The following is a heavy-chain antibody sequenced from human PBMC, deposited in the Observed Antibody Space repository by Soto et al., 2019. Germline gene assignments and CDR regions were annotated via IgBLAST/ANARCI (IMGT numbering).Heavy chain of an antibody. D-gene: IGHD3-3*01. Sequence: QVQLVESGGGLVKPGGSLRLSCAASGFTFSDYYMSWIRQAPGKGLEWVSYISSSGSTIYYADSVKGRFTISRDNAKNSLYLQMNSLRAEDTAVYYCARDLGITIFGVVIIPYGMDVWGQGTTVTVSS. CDR1: GFTFSDYY. CDR3: ARDLGITIFGVVIIPYGMDV. CDR2: ISSSGSTI. V-gene: IGHV3-11*01. J-gene: IGHJ6*02.